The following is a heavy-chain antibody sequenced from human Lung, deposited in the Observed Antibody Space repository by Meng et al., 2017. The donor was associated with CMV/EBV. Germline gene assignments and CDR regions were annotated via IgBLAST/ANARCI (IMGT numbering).Heavy chain of an antibody. CDR1: GYTFTNYG. D-gene: IGHD1-26*01. CDR2: INAYNGDT. CDR3: ARVEVGITSGDY. V-gene: IGHV1-18*01. J-gene: IGHJ4*02. Sequence: QAQMVQSGGEVKKPWATVKVSFKASGYTFTNYGIPGVRKAPGQGLEWMGWINAYNGDTNYAQTLQGRVTMTTDTSTSTAYMELRSLRSDDTAVYYCARVEVGITSGDYWGQGTLVTVSS.